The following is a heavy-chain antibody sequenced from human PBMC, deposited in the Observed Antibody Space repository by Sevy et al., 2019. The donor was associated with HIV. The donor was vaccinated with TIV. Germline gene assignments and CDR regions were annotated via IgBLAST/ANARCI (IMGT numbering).Heavy chain of an antibody. CDR1: GYTFTSYY. Sequence: ASVKVSCKASGYTFTSYYMHWVRQAPGQGLEWMGIINPSGGSTSYAQKFQGRVTMTRDTSTSTVYMELSSLRSEDTAVYYCATNSIAVAFYYYYYYMDVWGKGTTVTVSS. D-gene: IGHD6-19*01. CDR3: ATNSIAVAFYYYYYYMDV. CDR2: INPSGGST. V-gene: IGHV1-46*01. J-gene: IGHJ6*03.